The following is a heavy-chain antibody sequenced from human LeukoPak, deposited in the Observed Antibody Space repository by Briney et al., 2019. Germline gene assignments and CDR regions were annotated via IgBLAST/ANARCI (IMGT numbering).Heavy chain of an antibody. CDR2: IIPIFGTA. V-gene: IGHV1-69*05. CDR3: ARGLPAAYYYYYYMDV. Sequence: GASVKVSCKASGGTFSSYAISWVRQAPGQGLEWMGGIIPIFGTANYAQKFQGRVTITTDESTSTAYMELSSLRSEDTAVYYCARGLPAAYYYYYYMDVWGKGTTVTVSS. D-gene: IGHD2-2*01. J-gene: IGHJ6*03. CDR1: GGTFSSYA.